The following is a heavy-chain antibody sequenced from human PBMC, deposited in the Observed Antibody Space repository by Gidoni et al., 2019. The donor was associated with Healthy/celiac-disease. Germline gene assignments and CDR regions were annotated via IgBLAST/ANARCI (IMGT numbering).Heavy chain of an antibody. J-gene: IGHJ4*02. V-gene: IGHV4-34*01. CDR1: GGSFSGYY. Sequence: QVQLQQWGAGLLKPSETLSLTCAVYGGSFSGYYWSWIRQPPGKGLEWIGEINHSGSTNYNPSLKSRVTISVDTSKNQFSLKLSSVTAADTAVYYCARVPRQQLVYDYWGQGTLVTVSS. D-gene: IGHD6-13*01. CDR3: ARVPRQQLVYDY. CDR2: INHSGST.